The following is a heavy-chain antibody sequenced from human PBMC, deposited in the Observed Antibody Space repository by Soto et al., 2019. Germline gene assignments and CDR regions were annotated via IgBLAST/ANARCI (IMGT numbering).Heavy chain of an antibody. V-gene: IGHV1-69*01. Sequence: QEQLLQSGAEVRKPGSSVKVSCKASGGTFNNYAVSWVRQAPGQGLEWMGGIIPMFETVNYAQRFQGRLTIAADESTSTADMELTSLTSADTAIYFCARGLRTGNYGMDVWGQGTTVNASS. CDR2: IIPMFETV. D-gene: IGHD2-15*01. J-gene: IGHJ6*02. CDR3: ARGLRTGNYGMDV. CDR1: GGTFNNYA.